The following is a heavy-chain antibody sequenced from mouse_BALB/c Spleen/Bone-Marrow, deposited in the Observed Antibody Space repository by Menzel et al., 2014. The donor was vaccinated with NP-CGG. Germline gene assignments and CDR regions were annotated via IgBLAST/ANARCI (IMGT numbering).Heavy chain of an antibody. CDR2: IDPANGNT. CDR3: ARDSPYDMDY. Sequence: EVKLMGSGAELVKPGASVKLSWTASGFNIKDTYMHWVKQRPEQGLEWIGRIDPANGNTKYDPKFQGKATITADTSSNTAYLQLSSLPSEDSAVYYCARDSPYDMDYWGQGTSVTVSS. CDR1: GFNIKDTY. V-gene: IGHV14-3*02. J-gene: IGHJ4*01.